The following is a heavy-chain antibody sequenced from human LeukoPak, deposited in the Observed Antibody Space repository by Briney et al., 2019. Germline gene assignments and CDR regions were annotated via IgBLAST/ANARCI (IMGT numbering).Heavy chain of an antibody. CDR2: FIPILGTA. CDR1: GGTFSDYA. V-gene: IGHV1-69*10. D-gene: IGHD3-3*01. Sequence: SVKVSCKASGGTFSDYALNWVRQAPGQGREWMVGFIPILGTATSTQKFQDRVTITADISTNTVYMELSSLRSEDTAVYFCAGIPVFGVVLHQEPVWGKGTTVTVSS. CDR3: AGIPVFGVVLHQEPV. J-gene: IGHJ6*04.